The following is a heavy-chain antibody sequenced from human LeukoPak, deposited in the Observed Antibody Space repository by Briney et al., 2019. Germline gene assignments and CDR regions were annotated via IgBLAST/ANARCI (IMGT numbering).Heavy chain of an antibody. D-gene: IGHD2-2*02. Sequence: ASVKVSCKASGGTFSSYAISWVRQAPGQGLEWMGRIIPILGIANYAQKFQGRVTITADKSTSTAYMELSSLRSEDTAVYYCAGLGYCSSTSCYTRYYYYGMDVWGQGTTVTVSS. J-gene: IGHJ6*02. CDR1: GGTFSSYA. CDR3: AGLGYCSSTSCYTRYYYYGMDV. CDR2: IIPILGIA. V-gene: IGHV1-69*04.